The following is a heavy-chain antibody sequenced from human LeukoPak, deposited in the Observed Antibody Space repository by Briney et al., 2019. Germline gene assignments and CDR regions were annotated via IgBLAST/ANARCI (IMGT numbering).Heavy chain of an antibody. J-gene: IGHJ4*02. V-gene: IGHV3-23*01. CDR2: ISGSGSGT. Sequence: GGSLRLSCAASGFTFSSFAMSWVRQAPGMGQEWVSAISGSGSGTYYADSVKGRFTISRDTSKNTLFLQMVSLRAEDTAVYYCVPQGEVPAASWGQGTLVTVSS. D-gene: IGHD2-2*01. CDR3: VPQGEVPAAS. CDR1: GFTFSSFA.